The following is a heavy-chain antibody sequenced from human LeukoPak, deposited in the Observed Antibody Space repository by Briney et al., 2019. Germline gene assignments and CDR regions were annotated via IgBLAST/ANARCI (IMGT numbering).Heavy chain of an antibody. CDR1: GGSISSSTYY. Sequence: PSETLSLTCTVSGGSISSSTYYCGWIRQPPGKGLEWIENIYYSGSTYYNPSLKSRVTISVDTSKNQFSLKLSSVTAADTAVYYCARGYYDVLTGHPKNFDYWGQGTLVTVSS. V-gene: IGHV4-39*01. CDR3: ARGYYDVLTGHPKNFDY. D-gene: IGHD3-9*01. J-gene: IGHJ4*02. CDR2: IYYSGST.